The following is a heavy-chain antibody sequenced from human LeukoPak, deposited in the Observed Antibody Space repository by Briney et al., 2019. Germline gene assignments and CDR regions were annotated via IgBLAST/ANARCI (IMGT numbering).Heavy chain of an antibody. J-gene: IGHJ3*02. CDR3: AIAAAVHDAFDI. D-gene: IGHD6-13*01. V-gene: IGHV3-53*01. CDR1: GFTVSSNY. CDR2: IYSGGST. Sequence: GGSLRLSCAASGFTVSSNYMSWVRQAPGKGLEWVSVIYSGGSTYYADSVKGRFTISRDNSKNTLYLQMNSLRAEDTAVYYCAIAAAVHDAFDIWGQGTMVTVSS.